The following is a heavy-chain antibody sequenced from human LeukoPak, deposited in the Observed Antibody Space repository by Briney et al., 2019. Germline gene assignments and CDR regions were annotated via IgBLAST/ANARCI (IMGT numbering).Heavy chain of an antibody. J-gene: IGHJ6*03. V-gene: IGHV1-46*01. CDR2: ISPSGGST. CDR3: ASSQGSYYMDV. CDR1: GYTFTSNY. Sequence: ASVKVSCKAFGYTFTSNYMHWVRQAPGQGPEGMGVISPSGGSTTYAQKFQGRVTLTRDMSTSTVYMELSSLRSEDTAVYYCASSQGSYYMDVWGKGTTVTVSS.